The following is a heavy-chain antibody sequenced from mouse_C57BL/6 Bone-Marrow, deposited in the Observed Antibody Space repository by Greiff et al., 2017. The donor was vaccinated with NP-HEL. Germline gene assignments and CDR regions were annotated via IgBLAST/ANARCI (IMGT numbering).Heavy chain of an antibody. CDR1: GYTFTEYT. CDR2: FYPGSGSI. D-gene: IGHD1-1*01. J-gene: IGHJ2*01. V-gene: IGHV1-62-2*01. Sequence: QVHVKQSGAELVKPGASVKLSCKASGYTFTEYTIHWVKQRSGQGLEWIGWFYPGSGSIKYNQKFKDKATLTADKSSSTAYMQLSSLTYEDSAVYYCARSAIYYYGSSYYWGQGTTLTVSS. CDR3: ARSAIYYYGSSYY.